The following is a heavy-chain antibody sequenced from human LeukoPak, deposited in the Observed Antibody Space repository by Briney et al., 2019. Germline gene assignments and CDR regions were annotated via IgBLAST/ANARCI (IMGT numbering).Heavy chain of an antibody. D-gene: IGHD6-19*01. Sequence: PSETLSLTCAVSGGSINNSHWWSWVRQPPGKGLEWIGEIYHSGSTNYNPSLKSRVTISVDKSKNQFSLKLSSVTAADTAVYYCARATSGGSSGPESDYWGQGTLVTVSS. CDR3: ARATSGGSSGPESDY. CDR2: IYHSGST. J-gene: IGHJ4*02. CDR1: GGSINNSHW. V-gene: IGHV4-4*02.